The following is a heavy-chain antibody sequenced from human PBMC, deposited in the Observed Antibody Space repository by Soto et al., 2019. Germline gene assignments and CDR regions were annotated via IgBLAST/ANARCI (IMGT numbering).Heavy chain of an antibody. V-gene: IGHV3-30-3*01. J-gene: IGHJ4*02. CDR1: GFTFSSFS. CDR2: ISYDGSNK. Sequence: GGSLRLSCAVSGFTFSSFSMQWVRQAPGKGLEWVAVISYDGSNKYYADSVKGRFTISRDNSKNTVYLQMNSLRVEDTAVYYCARLRAAAETYYFDYWGQGTLVTVSS. CDR3: ARLRAAAETYYFDY. D-gene: IGHD6-13*01.